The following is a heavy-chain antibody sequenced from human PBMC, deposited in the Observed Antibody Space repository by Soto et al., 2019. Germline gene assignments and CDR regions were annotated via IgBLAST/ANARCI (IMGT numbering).Heavy chain of an antibody. CDR1: GFSLSTSGVG. V-gene: IGHV2-5*02. Sequence: QITLKESGPTLVKPTQTLTLTCTFSGFSLSTSGVGVGWIRQPPGKALEWLALIYWDDDKLYSPSLKSRLTITTDTSKNQVVLTMTNMDPVDTATYYCAHSLIPNWGSRGAFDYWGQGTLVTVSS. CDR3: AHSLIPNWGSRGAFDY. D-gene: IGHD7-27*01. J-gene: IGHJ4*02. CDR2: IYWDDDK.